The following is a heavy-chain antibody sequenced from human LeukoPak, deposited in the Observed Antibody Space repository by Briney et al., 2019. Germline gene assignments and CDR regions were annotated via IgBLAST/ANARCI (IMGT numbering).Heavy chain of an antibody. CDR1: GYSFTSYA. Sequence: ASVKVSCKASGYSFTSYAMHWARQAPGQRLEWMGWINVGNGDTKYSQKFQGRVTMTRDTSTSTVYMELSSLRSEDTAVYYCARDLEFKLVGAAYWGQGTLVTVSS. J-gene: IGHJ4*02. CDR3: ARDLEFKLVGAAY. D-gene: IGHD1-26*01. V-gene: IGHV1-3*01. CDR2: INVGNGDT.